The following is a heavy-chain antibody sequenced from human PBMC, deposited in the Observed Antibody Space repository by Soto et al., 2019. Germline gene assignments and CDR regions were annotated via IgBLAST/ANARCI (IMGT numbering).Heavy chain of an antibody. CDR3: ATGLDTSKSGY. J-gene: IGHJ4*02. CDR2: LYPGGNT. D-gene: IGHD5-18*01. CDR1: GFTVSTNH. V-gene: IGHV3-53*01. Sequence: VQLVESGGGLIQPGGSLRLSCTASGFTVSTNHMPWVRQAPGRGPEWVSTLYPGGNTFYSDSVKGRFAISRDNSKNMLYLQMNSLRAEDTAVYYCATGLDTSKSGYWGQGTLVTVSS.